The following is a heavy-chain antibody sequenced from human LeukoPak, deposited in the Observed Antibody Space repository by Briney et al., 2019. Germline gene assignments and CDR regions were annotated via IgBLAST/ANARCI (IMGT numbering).Heavy chain of an antibody. D-gene: IGHD5-18*01. Sequence: ASVKVSCKASGYTFTSYDINWVRQATGQGLEWMGWMNPNSGNTGYAQKFQGRVTMTRNTSISTAYMELSSLRSEDTAVYYCATDHGGTAMAYYYYSYMDVSSKATT. V-gene: IGHV1-8*01. CDR3: ATDHGGTAMAYYYYSYMDV. CDR2: MNPNSGNT. J-gene: IGHJ6*03. CDR1: GYTFTSYD.